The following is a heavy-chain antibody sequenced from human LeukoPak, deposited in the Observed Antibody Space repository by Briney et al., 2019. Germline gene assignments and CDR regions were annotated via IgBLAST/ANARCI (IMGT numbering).Heavy chain of an antibody. CDR2: ISYSGST. D-gene: IGHD4-17*01. CDR3: ARRNYGDDDHYFDY. J-gene: IGHJ4*02. CDR1: SGSISSYL. Sequence: SETLSLTCTVSSGSISSYLWSWIRQPPGKGPEWIGYISYSGSTNYNPSLKSRVTISVDTSRNQFSLKLNSVTAADTAVYYCARRNYGDDDHYFDYWGQGTLVTVSS. V-gene: IGHV4-59*08.